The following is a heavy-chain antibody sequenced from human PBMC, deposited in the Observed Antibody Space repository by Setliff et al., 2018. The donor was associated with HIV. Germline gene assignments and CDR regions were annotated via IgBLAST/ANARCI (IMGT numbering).Heavy chain of an antibody. CDR2: IYSNGKT. Sequence: SETLSLTCTVSGGSISSRSYYWSWLRQPAGKGLEWIGRIYSNGKTDYNPSLKSRVTISEDTSKNQFSLKVNSVTAADTAMQFCARESPDGLDYWGQGSLVTVSS. J-gene: IGHJ4*02. V-gene: IGHV4-61*02. CDR1: GGSISSRSYY. D-gene: IGHD2-8*01. CDR3: ARESPDGLDY.